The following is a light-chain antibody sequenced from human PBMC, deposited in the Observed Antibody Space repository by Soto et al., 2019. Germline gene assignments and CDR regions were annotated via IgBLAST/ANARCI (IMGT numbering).Light chain of an antibody. Sequence: DIQMTQSPSTLSASVGDRVTITCRASQSISSWVAWYQQKPGKAPKLLIYKASSLETGVPSRFAGSGSGTEFTLTISSLQADDFATYYCQQYSSYWTFGQGTKVEIK. J-gene: IGKJ1*01. CDR2: KAS. CDR3: QQYSSYWT. CDR1: QSISSW. V-gene: IGKV1-5*03.